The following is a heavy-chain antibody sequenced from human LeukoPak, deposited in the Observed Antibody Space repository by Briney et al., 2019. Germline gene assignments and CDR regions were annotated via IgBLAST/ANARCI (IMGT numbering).Heavy chain of an antibody. CDR2: IYSSGSI. CDR1: GGSISSSNFF. Sequence: SETLSLTCTVSGGSISSSNFFWGWVRPPPEKGLEWIVYIYSSGSIYYNPSLNRRVTISVDTSKNQFSLKLTSVTAADTAVYYCARHDTTPSYYMDVWGKGTTVTVSS. J-gene: IGHJ6*03. CDR3: ARHDTTPSYYMDV. D-gene: IGHD1-14*01. V-gene: IGHV4-39*01.